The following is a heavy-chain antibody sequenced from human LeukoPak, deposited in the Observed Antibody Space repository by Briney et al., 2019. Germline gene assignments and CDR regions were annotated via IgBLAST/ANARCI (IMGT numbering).Heavy chain of an antibody. D-gene: IGHD6-6*01. Sequence: GGSLILSCAASGFTFTDYFMNWIRQAPGKGLEWVSSISISGSTIYYADSVKGRFTISRDNAKNSLYLQMNSLRAEDTAVYYCARSSDSSSLQYFQHWGQGTLVTVSS. CDR3: ARSSDSSSLQYFQH. CDR1: GFTFTDYF. J-gene: IGHJ1*01. CDR2: ISISGSTI. V-gene: IGHV3-11*01.